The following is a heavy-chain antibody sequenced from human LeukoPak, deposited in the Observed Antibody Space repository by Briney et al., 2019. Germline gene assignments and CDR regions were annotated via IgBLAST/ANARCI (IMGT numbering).Heavy chain of an antibody. D-gene: IGHD6-19*01. CDR2: INPNSGGT. V-gene: IGHV1-2*02. CDR1: GYTFTGYY. CDR3: GRDRGGSPAP. Sequence: ASVKVSCKASGYTFTGYYMHWVRQAPGQGLEWMGWINPNSGGTNYAQKFQGRVTMTRDTSISTAYMELSSLRSDDTAVYYCGRDRGGSPAPWGQGTLVTVSS. J-gene: IGHJ5*02.